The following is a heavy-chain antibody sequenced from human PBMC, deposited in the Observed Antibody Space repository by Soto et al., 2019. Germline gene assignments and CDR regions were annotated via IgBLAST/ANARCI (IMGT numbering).Heavy chain of an antibody. CDR1: GYTFTSYD. D-gene: IGHD6-6*01. V-gene: IGHV1-8*01. Sequence: GASVKVSCKASGYTFTSYDINWVRQATGQGLEWMGWMNPNSGNTGYAQKFQGRVTMTRNTSISTAYMELSSLGSEDTAVYYCARGGEYSSSSYYYYYMDVWGKGTTVTVSS. J-gene: IGHJ6*03. CDR3: ARGGEYSSSSYYYYYMDV. CDR2: MNPNSGNT.